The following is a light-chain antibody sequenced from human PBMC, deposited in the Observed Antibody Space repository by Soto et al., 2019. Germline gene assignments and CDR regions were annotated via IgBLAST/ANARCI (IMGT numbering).Light chain of an antibody. Sequence: EIVLTQSPGTLSLSLGDRATLSCRASQSVASNYLAWYQQKPGQAPRLLIHTASTRATDIPDRFSGSGSGTDFTLTISRLEPEDFAIYYCQQYYTWPRTFGQGTKVDIK. CDR3: QQYYTWPRT. J-gene: IGKJ1*01. V-gene: IGKV3-20*01. CDR1: QSVASNY. CDR2: TAS.